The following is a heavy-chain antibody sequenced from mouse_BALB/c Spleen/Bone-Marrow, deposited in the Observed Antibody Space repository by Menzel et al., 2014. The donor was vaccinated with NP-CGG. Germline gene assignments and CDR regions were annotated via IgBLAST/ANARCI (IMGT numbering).Heavy chain of an antibody. J-gene: IGHJ3*01. Sequence: AAPAVDFSRYWMSWVRQAPGKGLEWIGEINPDSSTINYTPSLKDKFIISRDNAKNTLYLQMSKVRSEDTALYYCSRLYYYGNFAYWGQGTLVTVSA. D-gene: IGHD1-1*01. CDR2: INPDSSTI. CDR3: SRLYYYGNFAY. V-gene: IGHV4-1*02. CDR1: AVDFSRYW.